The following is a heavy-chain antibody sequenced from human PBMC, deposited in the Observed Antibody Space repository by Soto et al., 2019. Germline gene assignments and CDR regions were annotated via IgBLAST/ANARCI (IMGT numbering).Heavy chain of an antibody. J-gene: IGHJ6*02. CDR1: GYTFTGDY. V-gene: IGHV1-2*02. CDR3: ARVPARLHGMDV. D-gene: IGHD6-6*01. CDR2: INPNSGGT. Sequence: VPVKVSCKASGYTFTGDYMDWVRQAHGQGLEWMGWINPNSGGTNYAQKFQGRVTMTRDTSISTAYMELSRLRSDDTAVYYCARVPARLHGMDVWGQRPTVTVSS.